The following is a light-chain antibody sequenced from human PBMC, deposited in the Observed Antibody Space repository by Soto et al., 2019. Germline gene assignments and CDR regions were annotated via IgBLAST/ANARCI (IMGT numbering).Light chain of an antibody. CDR1: QSVLYSPNNKNY. J-gene: IGKJ1*01. Sequence: DIEMTQSPDSLAVSLGERATINCKSSQSVLYSPNNKNYVAWYQQKPGQPPKLLVYWASTRESGVPDRFSGSGSGTDFTLTISSLQAEDVAVYYCQQYHSAPQTFGQGTRAEIK. CDR2: WAS. CDR3: QQYHSAPQT. V-gene: IGKV4-1*01.